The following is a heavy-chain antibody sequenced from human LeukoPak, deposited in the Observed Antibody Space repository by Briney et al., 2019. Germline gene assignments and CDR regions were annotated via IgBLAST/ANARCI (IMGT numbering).Heavy chain of an antibody. D-gene: IGHD3-3*01. CDR2: INSDGSST. Sequence: GRSLRLSCAASGFTFSSYWMHWVRQAPGKGLVWVSRINSDGSSTSYADSVKGRFTISRDNAKNTLYLQMNSLRAEDTAVYYCARGSYYDFWSGRHTPTDYWGQGTLVTVSS. CDR3: ARGSYYDFWSGRHTPTDY. V-gene: IGHV3-74*01. J-gene: IGHJ4*02. CDR1: GFTFSSYW.